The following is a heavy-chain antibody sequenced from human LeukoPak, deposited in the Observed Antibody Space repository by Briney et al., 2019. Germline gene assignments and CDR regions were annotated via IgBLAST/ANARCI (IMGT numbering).Heavy chain of an antibody. CDR2: ISWNGIST. Sequence: PGASLRLSCAASGFTFDDYAMHWVRQAAGKGLEWVSFISWNGISTYYADSVKGRFTTSRDNNKNSLYLQMNSLRAEDTALYYCAKPHLSVVDTPYFDDWGQGTLVTVSS. CDR1: GFTFDDYA. J-gene: IGHJ4*02. CDR3: AKPHLSVVDTPYFDD. D-gene: IGHD5-18*01. V-gene: IGHV3-43D*03.